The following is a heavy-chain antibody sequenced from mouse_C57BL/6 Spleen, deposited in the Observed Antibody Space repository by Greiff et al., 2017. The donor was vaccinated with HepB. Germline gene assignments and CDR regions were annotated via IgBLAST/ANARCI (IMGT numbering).Heavy chain of an antibody. V-gene: IGHV1-7*01. CDR1: GYTFTSYW. CDR3: AMPITTVVATEDAMDY. J-gene: IGHJ4*01. D-gene: IGHD1-1*01. CDR2: INPSSGYT. Sequence: VQLQQSGAELAKPGASVKLSCKASGYTFTSYWMHWVKQRPGQGLEWIGYINPSSGYTKYNQKFKDKATLTADKSSSTAYMQLSSLTYEDSAVYDCAMPITTVVATEDAMDYWGQGTSVTVSS.